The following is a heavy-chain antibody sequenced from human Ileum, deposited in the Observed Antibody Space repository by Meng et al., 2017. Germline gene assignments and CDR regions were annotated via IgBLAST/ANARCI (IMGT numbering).Heavy chain of an antibody. D-gene: IGHD2-2*01. J-gene: IGHJ4*02. V-gene: IGHV3-74*01. CDR2: INHDGRGT. Sequence: VQRAGSVGGVVSPGGSRRLSCVASGFTFSSYWMHWVRQAPGKGLVWLSRINHDGRGTHYADAVKGRFTISRDNAKNTLYLQINSLRAEDTGVYYYGPESTGDDWGQGTLVTVSS. CDR1: GFTFSSYW. CDR3: GPESTGDD.